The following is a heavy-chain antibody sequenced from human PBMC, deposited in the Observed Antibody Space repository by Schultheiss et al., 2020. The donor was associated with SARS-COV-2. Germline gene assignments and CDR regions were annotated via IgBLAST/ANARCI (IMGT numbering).Heavy chain of an antibody. J-gene: IGHJ4*02. Sequence: SETLSLTCAVYGGSFSGYYWSWLRQPPGKGLEWIGEINHRGSSNYNPSLKSRVTISVDTSKNQFSLRLTSVTAADTAVYYCARRPHYFDYWGQGTLVTVSS. V-gene: IGHV4-34*01. CDR3: ARRPHYFDY. CDR1: GGSFSGYY. CDR2: INHRGSS.